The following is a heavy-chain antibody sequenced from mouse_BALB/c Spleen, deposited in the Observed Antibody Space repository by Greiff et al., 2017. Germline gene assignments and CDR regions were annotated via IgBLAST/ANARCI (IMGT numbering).Heavy chain of an antibody. CDR3: TRLSYYGNYKSFAY. J-gene: IGHJ3*01. CDR1: GYTFTSYY. Sequence: QVQLQQSGAELVKPGASVKLSCKASGYTFTSYYMYWVKQRPGQGLEWIGEINPSNGGTNFNEKFKSKATLTVDKSSSTAYMQLSSLTSEDSAVYYCTRLSYYGNYKSFAYWGQGTLVTVSA. CDR2: INPSNGGT. V-gene: IGHV1S81*02. D-gene: IGHD2-1*01.